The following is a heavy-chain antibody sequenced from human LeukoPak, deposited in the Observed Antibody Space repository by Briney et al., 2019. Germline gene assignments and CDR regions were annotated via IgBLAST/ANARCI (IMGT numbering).Heavy chain of an antibody. D-gene: IGHD1-26*01. J-gene: IGHJ4*02. CDR2: SINGGDT. CDR1: GFTLSHYA. V-gene: IGHV3-23*01. Sequence: GGSLRLSCAAPGFTLSHYAMSWVRQAPGKGLEWVSASINGGDTHYADCVKGRFNISRDDSKNTLYLQMNNLRAEDTAVYHCVKDGWESWGQGTLVTVSS. CDR3: VKDGWES.